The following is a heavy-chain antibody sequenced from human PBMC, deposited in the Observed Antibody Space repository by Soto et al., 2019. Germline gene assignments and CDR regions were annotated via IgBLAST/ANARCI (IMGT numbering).Heavy chain of an antibody. J-gene: IGHJ6*02. CDR1: GGSISSYY. CDR2: IYYSGST. Sequence: PSETLSLTCTVSGGSISSYYWSWIRQPPGKGLEWIGYIYYSGSTNYNPSLKSRVTMSVDTSKNQFSLKLSSVTAADTAVYYCARAGGSYYSPYYYYGMDVWGQGTTVTVSS. D-gene: IGHD1-26*01. CDR3: ARAGGSYYSPYYYYGMDV. V-gene: IGHV4-59*01.